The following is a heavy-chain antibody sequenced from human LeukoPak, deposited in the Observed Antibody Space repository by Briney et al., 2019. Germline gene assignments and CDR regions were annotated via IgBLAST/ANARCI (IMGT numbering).Heavy chain of an antibody. D-gene: IGHD6-13*01. CDR2: IYHSGSA. CDR3: ARGRFRPASIAAPWPGYMDV. CDR1: GYSITSGYN. Sequence: PSETLSLTCTVSGYSITSGYNWAWIRQPPGKVLEWIGSIYHSGSAYYNPSLKSRVTISVDTSKNQFSLKLSSVTAADTAVYYCARGRFRPASIAAPWPGYMDVWGKGTTVTVSS. V-gene: IGHV4-38-2*02. J-gene: IGHJ6*03.